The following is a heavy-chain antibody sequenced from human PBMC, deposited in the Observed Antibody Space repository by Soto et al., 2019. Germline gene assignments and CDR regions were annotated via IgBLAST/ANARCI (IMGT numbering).Heavy chain of an antibody. J-gene: IGHJ6*02. V-gene: IGHV2-5*02. D-gene: IGHD3-9*01. Sequence: QITLTESGPTLVKPTQTLTLTCTFSGISLTNSGVGVSWIRQPPGKALEWLAVIYWDDAKHFSPSQKSRLTITKDTSKNQVVLKMTNMDSVDTATYFCAQMDFDLYGMDVWGQGTTVIVSS. CDR1: GISLTNSGVG. CDR3: AQMDFDLYGMDV. CDR2: IYWDDAK.